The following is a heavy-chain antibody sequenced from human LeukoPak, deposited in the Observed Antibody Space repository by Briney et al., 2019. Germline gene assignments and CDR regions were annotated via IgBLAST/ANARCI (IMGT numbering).Heavy chain of an antibody. J-gene: IGHJ6*03. CDR2: IKEDGSEK. D-gene: IGHD6-13*01. Sequence: PGGSLRLSCAASGLTFSTYWMSWVRQAPGKGLEWVANIKEDGSEKYYVDSVKGRFTISRDNAKNSLYLQMNSLRAEDTAVYYCAARYSSSWYVPYYYMDVWGKGTTVTVSS. V-gene: IGHV3-7*01. CDR3: AARYSSSWYVPYYYMDV. CDR1: GLTFSTYW.